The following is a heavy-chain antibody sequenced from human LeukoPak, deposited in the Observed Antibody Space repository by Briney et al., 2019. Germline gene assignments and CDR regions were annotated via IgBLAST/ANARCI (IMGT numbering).Heavy chain of an antibody. D-gene: IGHD5-18*01. J-gene: IGHJ4*02. V-gene: IGHV4-34*01. Sequence: SVTLSLTCAVYGGSFSGYYWSWIRQPPGKGLEWIGEINHSGSTNYNPSLKSRVTISVDTSKNQFSLKLSSVTAADTAVYYCARSVRNDTANYYFDYWGQGTLVTVSS. CDR3: ARSVRNDTANYYFDY. CDR2: INHSGST. CDR1: GGSFSGYY.